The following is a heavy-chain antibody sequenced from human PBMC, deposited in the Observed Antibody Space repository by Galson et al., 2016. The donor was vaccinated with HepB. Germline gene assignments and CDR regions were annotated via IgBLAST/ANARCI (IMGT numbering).Heavy chain of an antibody. CDR3: ARDQVARKAASLVTYFDY. D-gene: IGHD6-25*01. CDR2: IRQDGSEK. J-gene: IGHJ4*02. CDR1: GFTFSTYW. V-gene: IGHV3-7*03. Sequence: SLRLSCAASGFTFSTYWMSWVRQAPGKELEWVATIRQDGSEKYYVDSVKGRFTISRDNAKNSLYLQMHSLRAEDTAGYYCARDQVARKAASLVTYFDYWGQGTLVTVSS.